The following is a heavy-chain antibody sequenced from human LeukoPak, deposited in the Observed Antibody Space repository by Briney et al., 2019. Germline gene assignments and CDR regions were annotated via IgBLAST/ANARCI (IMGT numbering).Heavy chain of an antibody. V-gene: IGHV3-30*04. D-gene: IGHD3-10*01. J-gene: IGHJ6*03. CDR2: ISYDGSNK. CDR1: GFTFTNYC. Sequence: PGGSLRLSCAASGFTFTNYCIHWVRHAPGKGPEWVAVISYDGSNKYYADSVKGRFTISRDNSKNTLYLQMNSLRPEDTAVYYCARDPTMVRGTIDVWGKGTTVTVSS. CDR3: ARDPTMVRGTIDV.